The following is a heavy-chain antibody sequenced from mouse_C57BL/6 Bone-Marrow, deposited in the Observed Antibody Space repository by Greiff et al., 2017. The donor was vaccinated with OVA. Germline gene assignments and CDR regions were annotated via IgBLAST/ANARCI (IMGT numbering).Heavy chain of an antibody. CDR1: GYTFTSYG. CDR3: ARRKDSSGLFAY. CDR2: IYPRSGNT. Sequence: QVQLQQSGAELARPGASVKLSCKASGYTFTSYGISWVKQRTGQGLEWIGEIYPRSGNTYYNEKFKGKATLTADKSSSTAYMELRSLTSEDSAGYFCARRKDSSGLFAYWGQGTLVTVSA. V-gene: IGHV1-81*01. D-gene: IGHD3-2*02. J-gene: IGHJ3*01.